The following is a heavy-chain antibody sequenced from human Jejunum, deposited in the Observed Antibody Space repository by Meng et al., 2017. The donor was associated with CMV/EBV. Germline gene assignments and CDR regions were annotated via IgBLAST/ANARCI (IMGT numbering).Heavy chain of an antibody. J-gene: IGHJ3*01. CDR1: GFTCITYN. V-gene: IGHV3-21*01. Sequence: SGFTCITYNMYWVRQAPGKGLEWVSSIDSSSTYIYYADSVRGRFTISRDNAKNSLYLQMNSLRADDTAVYFCARAAKNLLFDAFDLWGQGTMVTVSS. CDR2: IDSSSTYI. CDR3: ARAAKNLLFDAFDL. D-gene: IGHD3-10*01.